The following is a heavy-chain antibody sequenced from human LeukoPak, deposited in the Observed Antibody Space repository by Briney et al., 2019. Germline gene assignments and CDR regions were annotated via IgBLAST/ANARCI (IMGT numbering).Heavy chain of an antibody. CDR2: IYHSGST. Sequence: SETLSLTCTVSGYSISSGYYWGWIRQPPGKGLEWIGSIYHSGSTYYNPSLKSRVTISVDTSKNQFSLKLSSVTAADTAVYYCARGPHYYDSSPGQHWGQGTLVTVSS. CDR3: ARGPHYYDSSPGQH. D-gene: IGHD3-22*01. CDR1: GYSISSGYY. J-gene: IGHJ1*01. V-gene: IGHV4-38-2*02.